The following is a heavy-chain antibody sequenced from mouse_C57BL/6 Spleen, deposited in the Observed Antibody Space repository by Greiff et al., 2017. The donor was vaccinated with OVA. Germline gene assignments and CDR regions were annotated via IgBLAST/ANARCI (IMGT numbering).Heavy chain of an antibody. CDR1: GYTFTSYW. V-gene: IGHV1-50*01. Sequence: QVQLQQPGAELVKPGASVKLSCKASGYTFTSYWMQWVKQRPGQGLEWIGEIDPSDSYTNYNQKFKGKATLTVDTSSSTAYMQLSSLTSEDSAVYYCARTPRYYCDYWGQGTTLTVSS. D-gene: IGHD3-1*01. CDR2: IDPSDSYT. CDR3: ARTPRYYCDY. J-gene: IGHJ2*01.